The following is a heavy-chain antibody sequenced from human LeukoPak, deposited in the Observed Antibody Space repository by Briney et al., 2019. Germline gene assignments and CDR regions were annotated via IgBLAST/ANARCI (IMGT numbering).Heavy chain of an antibody. CDR2: INPSGGST. V-gene: IGHV1-46*01. CDR1: GNTFTSYY. Sequence: ASVKVSCKASGNTFTSYYMHWVRQAPGQGLEWMGIINPSGGSTSYAQKFQGRVTMTRDTSTSTVYMELSSLRSEDTAVYYCARERIVGGGFDYWGQGTLVTASS. CDR3: ARERIVGGGFDY. D-gene: IGHD1-26*01. J-gene: IGHJ4*02.